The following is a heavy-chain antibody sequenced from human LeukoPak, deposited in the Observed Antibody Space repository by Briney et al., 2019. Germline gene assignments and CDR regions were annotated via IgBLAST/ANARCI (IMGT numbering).Heavy chain of an antibody. CDR1: GGSISSYY. V-gene: IGHV4-59*01. CDR3: ARAGSSAYLIDY. CDR2: IYYSGST. Sequence: SETLSLACTVSGGSISSYYWSWIRQPPGKGLEWIGYIYYSGSTNYNPSLKSRVTISVDTSKNQFSLKLTSVTAADTAVYYCARAGSSAYLIDYWGQGTLVTVSS. D-gene: IGHD3-22*01. J-gene: IGHJ4*02.